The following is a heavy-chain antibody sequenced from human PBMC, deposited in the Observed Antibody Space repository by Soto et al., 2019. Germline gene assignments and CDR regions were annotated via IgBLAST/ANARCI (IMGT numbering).Heavy chain of an antibody. CDR1: GYTFTSYD. Sequence: ASVKVSCKASGYTFTSYDINWVRQATGQGLEWMGWMNPNSGNTGYAQKFQGRVTMTRNTSISTAYMERSILRSEDTAVYYWARGGPIVLVPAAISMDVWGKGTTVTVSS. D-gene: IGHD2-2*02. CDR3: ARGGPIVLVPAAISMDV. V-gene: IGHV1-8*01. CDR2: MNPNSGNT. J-gene: IGHJ6*03.